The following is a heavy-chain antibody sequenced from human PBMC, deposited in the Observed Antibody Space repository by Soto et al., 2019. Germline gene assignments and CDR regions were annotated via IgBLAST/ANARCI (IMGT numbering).Heavy chain of an antibody. Sequence: GASVKVSCKASGRTFSSYAISWVRQAPGQGLEWMGGIIPIFGTANYAQKFQGRVTITADESTSTAYMELSSLRSEDTAVYYCARAIAVKYYYYGMDVWGQGTTVTVSS. CDR3: ARAIAVKYYYYGMDV. V-gene: IGHV1-69*13. D-gene: IGHD6-19*01. CDR2: IIPIFGTA. CDR1: GRTFSSYA. J-gene: IGHJ6*02.